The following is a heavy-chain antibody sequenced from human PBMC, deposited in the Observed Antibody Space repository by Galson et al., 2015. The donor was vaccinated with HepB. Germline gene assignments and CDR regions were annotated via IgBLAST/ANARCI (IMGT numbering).Heavy chain of an antibody. J-gene: IGHJ4*02. CDR3: ARGTNILVVVAANFDY. CDR2: INPKSGGT. D-gene: IGHD2-15*01. V-gene: IGHV1-2*06. Sequence: SVKVSCKAFRYTFIDYYIHWVRQAPGQGLEWMGRINPKSGGTDYAPKFQGRVTMTRDTSSRTAYMDLSSLRSGDTAMYYCARGTNILVVVAANFDYWGQGTLVTVSS. CDR1: RYTFIDYY.